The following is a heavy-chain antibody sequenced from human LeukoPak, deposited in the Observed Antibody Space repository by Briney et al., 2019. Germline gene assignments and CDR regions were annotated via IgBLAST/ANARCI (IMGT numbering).Heavy chain of an antibody. J-gene: IGHJ4*02. CDR2: ISGSGGST. CDR3: AKELDSSGYFDY. CDR1: GFTFSNYD. Sequence: PGGSLRLSCAASGFTFSNYDMSWVRLAPGKGLEWVSGISGSGGSTYHADSVKGRFTISRDNPKNTLYLQMNSLRAEDTAVYYCAKELDSSGYFDYWGQGTLVTVSS. V-gene: IGHV3-23*01. D-gene: IGHD3-22*01.